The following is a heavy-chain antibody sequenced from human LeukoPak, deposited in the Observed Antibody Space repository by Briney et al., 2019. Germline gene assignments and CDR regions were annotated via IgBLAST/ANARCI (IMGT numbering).Heavy chain of an antibody. CDR2: ISYSGST. Sequence: SETLSLTCTVSGASISSYYWIWIRQPPGKGLEWIGYISYSGSTNYNPSLKSRVTISADTSKNQVSLTLSSVTAADTAVYYCARHPELYFFDYWGRGTLVTVSS. J-gene: IGHJ4*02. CDR3: ARHPELYFFDY. V-gene: IGHV4-59*08. CDR1: GASISSYY. D-gene: IGHD3-10*01.